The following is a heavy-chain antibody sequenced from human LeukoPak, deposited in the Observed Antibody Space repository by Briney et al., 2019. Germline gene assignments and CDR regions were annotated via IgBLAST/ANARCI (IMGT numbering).Heavy chain of an antibody. Sequence: GGSLRLSCAASGFTFSSHAMHWVRQAPGKGLEWVSAISGSGGSTYYADSVKGRFTISRDNSKNTLYLQMNSLRAEDTAVYYCATNGYYYDSSGYYHFDYWGQGTLVTVSS. CDR2: ISGSGGST. CDR1: GFTFSSHA. J-gene: IGHJ4*02. V-gene: IGHV3-23*01. D-gene: IGHD3-22*01. CDR3: ATNGYYYDSSGYYHFDY.